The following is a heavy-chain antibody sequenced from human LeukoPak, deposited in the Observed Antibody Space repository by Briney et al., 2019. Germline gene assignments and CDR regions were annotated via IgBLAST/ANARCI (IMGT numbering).Heavy chain of an antibody. J-gene: IGHJ4*02. Sequence: PGGSLRLSCAASGFTFSSYSMNWVRQAPGKGLEWVSVIYSGGSTYYADSVKGRFTISRDNSKNTLYLQMNSLRAEDTAVYYCARDHYDSSGYYDYWGQGTLVTVS. V-gene: IGHV3-66*01. CDR1: GFTFSSYS. D-gene: IGHD3-22*01. CDR2: IYSGGST. CDR3: ARDHYDSSGYYDY.